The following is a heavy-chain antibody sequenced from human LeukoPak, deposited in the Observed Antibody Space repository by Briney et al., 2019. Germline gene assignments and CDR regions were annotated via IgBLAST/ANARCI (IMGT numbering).Heavy chain of an antibody. CDR2: IYPGDSDT. V-gene: IGHV5-51*01. CDR1: GYSFTSYW. Sequence: GESLKISCKGSGYSFTSYWIGWVRQMPGKGLEWMGIIYPGDSDTRYSPSFQGQVTISADKSISTAYLQWSSLKASDTAMYYCARQHDSSGYYYSWWGQGTLVTVSS. J-gene: IGHJ4*02. CDR3: ARQHDSSGYYYSW. D-gene: IGHD3-22*01.